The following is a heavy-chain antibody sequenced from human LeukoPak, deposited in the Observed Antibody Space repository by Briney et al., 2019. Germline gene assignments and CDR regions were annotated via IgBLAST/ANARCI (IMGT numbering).Heavy chain of an antibody. CDR1: GDSLSSYY. CDR2: IYYSGST. CDR3: ARQSDSSGYYSGPADY. V-gene: IGHV4-39*01. D-gene: IGHD3-22*01. J-gene: IGHJ4*02. Sequence: PSETLSLTCTVSGDSLSSYYWGWIRQPPGKGLEWIGSIYYSGSTYYNPSLKSRVTISVDTSKNQFSLKLSSVTAADTAVYYCARQSDSSGYYSGPADYWGQGTLVTVSS.